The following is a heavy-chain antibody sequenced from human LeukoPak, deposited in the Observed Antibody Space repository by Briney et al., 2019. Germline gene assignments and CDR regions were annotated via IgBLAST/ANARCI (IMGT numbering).Heavy chain of an antibody. CDR3: ARQGGDGYYGMDV. D-gene: IGHD3-10*01. CDR2: IYYSGST. V-gene: IGHV4-39*01. J-gene: IGHJ6*02. Sequence: SETLSLTCTASGGSISSSSYYWGWMRQPPGKGLEWIGSIYYSGSTYYNPSLKSPVTISVDTSKNQFSLKLSSVTAADTAVYYCARQGGDGYYGMDVWGQGTTVTVSS. CDR1: GGSISSSSYY.